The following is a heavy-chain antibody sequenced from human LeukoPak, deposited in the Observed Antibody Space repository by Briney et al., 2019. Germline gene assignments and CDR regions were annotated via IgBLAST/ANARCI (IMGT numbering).Heavy chain of an antibody. CDR1: GGSVSGYY. D-gene: IGHD2-21*02. Sequence: SETLSLTCAVYGGSVSGYYWSWIRQPPGKGLEWIGEINHSGSTNYIPSLKSRVTISVDTSKNQFSLKLSSVTAADTAVYYCARVRDIVVVTKYWYFDLWGRGTLVTVSS. CDR2: INHSGST. J-gene: IGHJ2*01. CDR3: ARVRDIVVVTKYWYFDL. V-gene: IGHV4-34*01.